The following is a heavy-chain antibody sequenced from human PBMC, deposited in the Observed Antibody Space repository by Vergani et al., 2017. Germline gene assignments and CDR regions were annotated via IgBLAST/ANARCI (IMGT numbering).Heavy chain of an antibody. CDR2: IIPILNIT. V-gene: IGHV1-69*09. J-gene: IGHJ5*02. D-gene: IGHD6-19*01. Sequence: QVQLVQSGAEVKKPGASVKVSCKASGGTFSSYSITWVRQAPGQGLEWMGRIIPILNITFYAQKFQGRVAISADKSTSTAYMELSSLISEDTAVYYCARTVAGLGEWFDPWGQGTLVTVYS. CDR1: GGTFSSYS. CDR3: ARTVAGLGEWFDP.